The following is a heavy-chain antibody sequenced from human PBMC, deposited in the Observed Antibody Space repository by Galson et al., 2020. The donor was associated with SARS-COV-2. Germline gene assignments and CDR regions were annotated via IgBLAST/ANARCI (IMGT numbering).Heavy chain of an antibody. CDR1: GFSLSTSGMC. CDR3: ARSYGDYRFDY. J-gene: IGHJ4*02. D-gene: IGHD4-17*01. V-gene: IGHV2-70*11. CDR2: IDWDDDK. Sequence: SGPTLVKPTQTLTLTCTFSGFSLSTSGMCVSWIRQPPGKALEWLARIDWDDDKYYSTSLKTRVTISKDTSKNQVVLTMTNMDPVDTATYYCARSYGDYRFDYWGQGTLVTVSS.